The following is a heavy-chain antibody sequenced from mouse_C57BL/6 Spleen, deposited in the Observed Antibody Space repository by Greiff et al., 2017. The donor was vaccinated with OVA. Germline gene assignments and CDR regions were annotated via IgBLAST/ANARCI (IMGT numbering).Heavy chain of an antibody. V-gene: IGHV1-64*01. Sequence: LQPGAELVKPGASVKLSCKASGYTFTSYWMHWVKQRPGQGLEWIGMIHPNSGSTNYNEKFTSKATLTVDKSSSTAYMQLSSLTSEDSAVYYCARPITTSYAMDYWGQGTSVTVSS. CDR3: ARPITTSYAMDY. CDR2: IHPNSGST. D-gene: IGHD1-1*01. J-gene: IGHJ4*01. CDR1: GYTFTSYW.